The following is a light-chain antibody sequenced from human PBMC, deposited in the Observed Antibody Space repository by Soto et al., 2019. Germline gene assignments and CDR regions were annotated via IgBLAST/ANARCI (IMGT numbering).Light chain of an antibody. CDR2: DAS. Sequence: EIVLTQSPATLSLSPGXRAXLSCRASXSVSSYLAWYQQKPGQAPRLLIYDASNRATGIPARFSGSGSGTDFTLTISSLEPEDFAVYYCQQRSNWPMYTFGQGTKLEIK. J-gene: IGKJ2*01. CDR3: QQRSNWPMYT. V-gene: IGKV3-11*01. CDR1: XSVSSY.